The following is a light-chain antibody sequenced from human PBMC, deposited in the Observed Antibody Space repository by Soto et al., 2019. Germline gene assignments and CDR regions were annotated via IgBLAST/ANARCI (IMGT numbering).Light chain of an antibody. J-gene: IGKJ4*01. CDR3: QYYGRSSPLP. V-gene: IGKV3-20*01. CDR1: QSVSSSE. Sequence: EIVLTQSPGTLSLSPGERATLSCRASQSVSSSELAWYQQKPDQAPRLLVYSASSRATGIPDRFSGSRSGTDFTLPISRLEPEDFAVYFCQYYGRSSPLPFGGGTKVEIK. CDR2: SAS.